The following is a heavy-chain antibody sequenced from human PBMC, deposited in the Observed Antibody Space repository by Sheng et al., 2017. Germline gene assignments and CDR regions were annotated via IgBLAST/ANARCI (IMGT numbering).Heavy chain of an antibody. CDR3: AREVLERSFDY. CDR2: IFSSGRT. V-gene: IGHV4-59*02. Sequence: QVQLQESGPGLVKPSETLSLTCTVSGGSVGSHYWSWLRQTPGKGLEWIGFIFSSGRTDFNPSLKSRVAGSMDTSRNQFSLNVSSVTAADTAVYYCAREVLERSFDYWGQGILVTVYS. CDR1: GGSVGSHY. J-gene: IGHJ4*02. D-gene: IGHD1-1*01.